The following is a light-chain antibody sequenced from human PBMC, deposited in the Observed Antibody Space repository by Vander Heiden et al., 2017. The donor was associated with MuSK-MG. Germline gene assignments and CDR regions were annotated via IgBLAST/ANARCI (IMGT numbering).Light chain of an antibody. Sequence: EIVWTQSPATLSLSPGERATLSCRASQSVSSYLAWYQQKPGQAPRLLIYDASNRATGIPARFSGSGSGTDFTLTISSLEPEDFAVYYGQQRSNWPPEVTFGGGTKVEIK. V-gene: IGKV3-11*01. J-gene: IGKJ4*01. CDR3: QQRSNWPPEVT. CDR2: DAS. CDR1: QSVSSY.